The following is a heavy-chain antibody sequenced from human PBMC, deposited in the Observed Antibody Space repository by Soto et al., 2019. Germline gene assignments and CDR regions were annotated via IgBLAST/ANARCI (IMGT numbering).Heavy chain of an antibody. V-gene: IGHV4-31*03. D-gene: IGHD2-21*01. Sequence: TLSLTCSVSGGSISSGGYYWSWIRQHPGKGLEWIGSIYYSGSTYYNPSLKSRVTISVDTSKNQFSLKLSSLTAADTAVYYCARNFGGYSQFDYWGQGTQVTVSS. CDR1: GGSISSGGYY. CDR2: IYYSGST. CDR3: ARNFGGYSQFDY. J-gene: IGHJ4*02.